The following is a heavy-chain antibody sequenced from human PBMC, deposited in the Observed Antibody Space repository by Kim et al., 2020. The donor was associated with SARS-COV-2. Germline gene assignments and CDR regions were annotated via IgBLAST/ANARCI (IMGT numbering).Heavy chain of an antibody. CDR1: GGSFSGYY. V-gene: IGHV4-34*01. CDR3: ARLGVTDYLGGNYYYYYMDV. J-gene: IGHJ6*03. Sequence: SETLSLTCAVYGGSFSGYYWSWIRQPPGKGLEWIGEINHSGSTNYNPSLKSRVTISVDTSKNQFSLKLSSVTAADTAVYYCARLGVTDYLGGNYYYYYMDVWGKGTTVTVSS. CDR2: INHSGST. D-gene: IGHD4-17*01.